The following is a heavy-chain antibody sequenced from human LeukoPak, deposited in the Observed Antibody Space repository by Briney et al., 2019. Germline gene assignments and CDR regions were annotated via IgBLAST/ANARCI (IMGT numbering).Heavy chain of an antibody. Sequence: GGSLRLSCAASGFTFSSSAMSWVRQAPGQGLEWVSAISGSGGSTYYADSVKGRFTISRGNSKNTLYLQMNSLRAQDTAVYYCAKDPVATIRTFDIWGQGTMVTVSS. D-gene: IGHD5-12*01. CDR1: GFTFSSSA. V-gene: IGHV3-23*01. J-gene: IGHJ3*02. CDR2: ISGSGGST. CDR3: AKDPVATIRTFDI.